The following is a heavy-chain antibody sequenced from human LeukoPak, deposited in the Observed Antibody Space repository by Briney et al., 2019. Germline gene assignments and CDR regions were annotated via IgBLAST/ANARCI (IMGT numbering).Heavy chain of an antibody. D-gene: IGHD6-19*01. CDR3: AKGGIAVAGTWFDP. V-gene: IGHV3-9*03. J-gene: IGHJ5*02. Sequence: PGGSLRLSCAASGFTFDDYAMHWVRQAPGKGLEWVSGISWNGGNIGYADSVKGRFIISRDNARNSLYLQMNSPRAEDMALYYCAKGGIAVAGTWFDPWGQGTLVTVSS. CDR2: ISWNGGNI. CDR1: GFTFDDYA.